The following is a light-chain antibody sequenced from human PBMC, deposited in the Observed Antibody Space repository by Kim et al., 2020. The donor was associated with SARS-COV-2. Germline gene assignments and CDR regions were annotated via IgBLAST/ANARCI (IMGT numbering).Light chain of an antibody. Sequence: GQTVTISCIGSSSNIGGNAVNWYQQLPGTAPKLLIYANSQRPSGVPGRFSGSKSDTSASLAISGLQSEDEADYYCSAWDGSLNARVFGGGTQLTVL. J-gene: IGLJ3*02. V-gene: IGLV1-44*01. CDR2: ANS. CDR1: SSNIGGNA. CDR3: SAWDGSLNARV.